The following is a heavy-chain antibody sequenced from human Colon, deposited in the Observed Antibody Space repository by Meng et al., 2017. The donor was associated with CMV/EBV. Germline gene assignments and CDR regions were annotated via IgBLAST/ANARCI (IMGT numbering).Heavy chain of an antibody. J-gene: IGHJ6*02. D-gene: IGHD6-13*01. CDR2: ISSSATFI. V-gene: IGHV3-21*01. CDR1: GFPFNTFT. CDR3: ARGGYSSSWNPYYYYYGMDV. Sequence: RGSLRLSCVGSGFPFNTFTMNWVRLVPGKGLEWVSSISSSATFIYYADSVKGRFTISRDNAKNSLFLQMNSLNAGDTAVYYCARGGYSSSWNPYYYYYGMDVWGQGTTVTDSS.